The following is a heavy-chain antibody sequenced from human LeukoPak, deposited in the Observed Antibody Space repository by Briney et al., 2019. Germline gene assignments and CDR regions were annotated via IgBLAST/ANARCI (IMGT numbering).Heavy chain of an antibody. J-gene: IGHJ4*02. Sequence: SETLSLTCTVSGGSISSSSYYWGWIRQPPGKGLEWIGSIYYSGSTYYNPSLKSRVTISVDTSKNQFSLKLSSVTAADTAVYYCARTPGIAAAESDYWGQGTLVTVSS. D-gene: IGHD6-13*01. CDR3: ARTPGIAAAESDY. CDR2: IYYSGST. V-gene: IGHV4-39*01. CDR1: GGSISSSSYY.